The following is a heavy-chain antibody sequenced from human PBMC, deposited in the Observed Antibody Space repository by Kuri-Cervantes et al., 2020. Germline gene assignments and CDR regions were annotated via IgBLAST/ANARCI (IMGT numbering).Heavy chain of an antibody. CDR3: ARVTMVDYYFDY. V-gene: IGHV4-38-2*01. CDR1: GYSISSGYY. CDR2: IYHSGST. D-gene: IGHD3-10*01. J-gene: IGHJ4*02. Sequence: SQTLSLTCAVSGYSISSGYYWGWIRQPPGKGLEWIGSIYHSGSTNYNPSLKSRVTISVDTSKNQFSLKLSSVTAADTAMYFCARVTMVDYYFDYWGQGTLVTVSS.